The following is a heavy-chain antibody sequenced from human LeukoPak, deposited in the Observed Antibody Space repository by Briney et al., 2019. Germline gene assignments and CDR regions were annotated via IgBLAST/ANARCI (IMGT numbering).Heavy chain of an antibody. CDR1: GFTFSSYS. D-gene: IGHD3-22*01. CDR3: VREELYYYDSSGYYLFY. Sequence: GGSLRLSCAASGFTFSSYSMNWVRQAPGKGLEWVSSISSSSSYIYYADSVKGRFTISRDNAKNSLYLQMNSLRAEDTAVYYCVREELYYYDSSGYYLFYWGQGTLVTVSS. CDR2: ISSSSSYI. V-gene: IGHV3-21*01. J-gene: IGHJ4*02.